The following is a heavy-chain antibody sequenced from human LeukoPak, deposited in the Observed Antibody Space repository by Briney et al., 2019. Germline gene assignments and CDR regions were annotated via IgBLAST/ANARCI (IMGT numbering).Heavy chain of an antibody. CDR2: ISGSGGST. CDR3: AKDTYYYDSSGYLDY. J-gene: IGHJ4*02. V-gene: IGHV3-23*01. CDR1: GFTFSSYA. Sequence: GGSLRLSCAASGFTFSSYAMSWVRQAPGKGLEWVSAISGSGGSTYYADSVKGRFTISRDNSKNTLYLQMNSLRAEDTAVYYCAKDTYYYDSSGYLDYWGQGTLVTVSS. D-gene: IGHD3-22*01.